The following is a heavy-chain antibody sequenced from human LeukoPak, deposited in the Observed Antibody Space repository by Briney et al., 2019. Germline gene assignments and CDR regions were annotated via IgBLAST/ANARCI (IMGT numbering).Heavy chain of an antibody. CDR1: GGSISSSSYY. CDR3: ARLGQLWLPSLDY. Sequence: SETLSLTCTVSGGSISSSSYYWGWLRQPPGTGLEWLGSIYYSGSTYYNPSLKSRVTISVDTSKNQFSLKLSSVTAADTAVYYCARLGQLWLPSLDYWGQGTLVTVSS. D-gene: IGHD5-18*01. V-gene: IGHV4-39*01. J-gene: IGHJ4*02. CDR2: IYYSGST.